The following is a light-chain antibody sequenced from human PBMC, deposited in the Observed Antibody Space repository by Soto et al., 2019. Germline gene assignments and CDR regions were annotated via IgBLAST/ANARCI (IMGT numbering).Light chain of an antibody. CDR3: QCYDSSRSGKV. CDR1: SSNIGAGYD. V-gene: IGLV1-40*01. CDR2: GNN. Sequence: QSVLTQPPSVSGSPGQRVTISCTGSSSNIGAGYDVHWYQQFPGAAPILLIYGNNNRPSGVPDRFSGSKSGTSASLAITGLQAEDEADYYCQCYDSSRSGKVFGTGTKLTVL. J-gene: IGLJ1*01.